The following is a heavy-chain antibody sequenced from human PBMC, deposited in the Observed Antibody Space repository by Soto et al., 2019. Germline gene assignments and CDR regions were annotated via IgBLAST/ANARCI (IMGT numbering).Heavy chain of an antibody. J-gene: IGHJ6*01. V-gene: IGHV2-26*01. D-gene: IGHD1-1*01. CDR3: ATKNVGSCPSYYALEG. Sequence: GSGPTLVNPTETLTLTCTVSGFSPTTGKMGVSWIRQPPGTALEWLAHIFSDNERSYSTSLQVRLTSSGDTSGSQVVLSMTHVDPVDPATYYRATKNVGSCPSYYALEGWGQGTTVAVSS. CDR1: GFSPTTGKMG. CDR2: IFSDNER.